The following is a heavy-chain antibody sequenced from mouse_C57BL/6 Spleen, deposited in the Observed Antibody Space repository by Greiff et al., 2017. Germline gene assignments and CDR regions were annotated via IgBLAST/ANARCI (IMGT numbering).Heavy chain of an antibody. CDR3: TRWDGNYVWFAY. Sequence: VQLQQSGTFLARPGASVKMSCKTSGYTFTSYWMHWVKQRPGQGLEWIGAIYPGNSDTSYNQKFKGKAKLTAVTSASTAYMELRSLTNEDSAVYYCTRWDGNYVWFAYWGQGTLVTVSA. J-gene: IGHJ3*01. D-gene: IGHD2-1*01. CDR1: GYTFTSYW. CDR2: IYPGNSDT. V-gene: IGHV1-5*01.